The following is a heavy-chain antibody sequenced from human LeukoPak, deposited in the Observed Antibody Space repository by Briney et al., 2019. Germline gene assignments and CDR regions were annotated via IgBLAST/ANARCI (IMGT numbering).Heavy chain of an antibody. Sequence: PSETLSLTCTVSGGSISSSSYYWGWIRQPPGKGLEWIGGIYYSGSTYYNPSLKSRVTISVDTSKNQFSLKLSSVTAADTAVYYCARESSSGWYGNWFDPWGQGTLVTVSS. CDR1: GGSISSSSYY. V-gene: IGHV4-39*07. CDR2: IYYSGST. D-gene: IGHD6-19*01. J-gene: IGHJ5*02. CDR3: ARESSSGWYGNWFDP.